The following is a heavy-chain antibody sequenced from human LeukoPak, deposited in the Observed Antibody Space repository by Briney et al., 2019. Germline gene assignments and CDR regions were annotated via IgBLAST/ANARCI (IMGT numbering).Heavy chain of an antibody. CDR2: RSSSDAGT. J-gene: IGHJ5*02. V-gene: IGHV3-23*01. CDR1: GFTLSTDA. D-gene: IGHD2-21*01. CDR3: AKAPVTSCRGAYCYPSAS. Sequence: GALRLSCAASGFTLSTDAMSWVRQPPGKGLEWVAARSSSDAGTYTADSVRGRFTTSRDNSKNTLYLQMNSLRAEDAAVYFCAKAPVTSCRGAYCYPSASWGQGTLVTVSS.